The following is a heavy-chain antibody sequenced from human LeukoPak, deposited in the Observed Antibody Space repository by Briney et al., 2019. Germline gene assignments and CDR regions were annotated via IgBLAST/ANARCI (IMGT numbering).Heavy chain of an antibody. CDR2: IWYDGSNK. V-gene: IGHV3-33*01. CDR3: ARPLQGSYAMDV. J-gene: IGHJ6*02. Sequence: GRSLRLSCAASGFTFSSYGMHWVRQAPGKGLEWVAVIWYDGSNKYYADSVKGRFTISRDNSKNTLYLQMNSLRAEDTAVYYCARPLQGSYAMDVWGLGTTVIVSS. CDR1: GFTFSSYG.